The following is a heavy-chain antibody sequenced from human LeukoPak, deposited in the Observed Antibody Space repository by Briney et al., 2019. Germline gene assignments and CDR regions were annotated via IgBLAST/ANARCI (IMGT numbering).Heavy chain of an antibody. CDR1: GFTVSSNY. Sequence: GGSLRLSCAASGFTVSSNYMSWVRQAPGKGLEWVSAISGSGLSTYYADSVKGRFSISRDNSKSTLFLQMNSLRAEDTAVYYCAKDRPYSDRDYWGQGTLVTVSS. D-gene: IGHD2-15*01. J-gene: IGHJ4*02. CDR3: AKDRPYSDRDY. V-gene: IGHV3-23*01. CDR2: ISGSGLST.